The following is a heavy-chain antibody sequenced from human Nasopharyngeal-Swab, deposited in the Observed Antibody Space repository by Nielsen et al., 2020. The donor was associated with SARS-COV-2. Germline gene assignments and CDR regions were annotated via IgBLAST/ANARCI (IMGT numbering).Heavy chain of an antibody. V-gene: IGHV3-21*01. J-gene: IGHJ3*02. CDR3: ARVRGSMDHDAFDI. Sequence: GESLKISCAASGFTFSSYSMNWVRQAPGKGLEWVSSISSSSSYIYYADSVKGRFTISRDNAKNSLYLQMSSLRAEDTAVYYCARVRGSMDHDAFDIWGQGTMVTVSS. D-gene: IGHD3-10*01. CDR2: ISSSSSYI. CDR1: GFTFSSYS.